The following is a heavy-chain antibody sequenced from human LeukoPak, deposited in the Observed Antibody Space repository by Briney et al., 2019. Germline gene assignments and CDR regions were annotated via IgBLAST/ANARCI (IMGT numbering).Heavy chain of an antibody. Sequence: GEAPKISFKGSGYSFTSYWNGWGRRMPGKGGEGMGIIYPGASDTRYSPSFQGQVTISADKSISTAYLQWSTLKASDAAMYYCARAGTTVNWFDHWGQGTLVTVSS. CDR2: IYPGASDT. CDR3: ARAGTTVNWFDH. CDR1: GYSFTSYW. J-gene: IGHJ5*02. V-gene: IGHV5-51*01. D-gene: IGHD4-17*01.